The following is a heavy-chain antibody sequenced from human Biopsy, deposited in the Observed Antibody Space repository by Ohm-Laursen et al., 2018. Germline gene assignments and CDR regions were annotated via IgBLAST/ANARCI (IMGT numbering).Heavy chain of an antibody. V-gene: IGHV3-53*01. D-gene: IGHD3-3*01. CDR3: ARGPGKLWSGYYT. Sequence: SLRLSCAASGFTVSDNHISWIRQAPGKGLQWVSLIYSDGNTYYADSVKGRFTISRDIPRNTLYLQMNNLRAEDTAVYYCARGPGKLWSGYYTWGQGSLVSVSS. CDR2: IYSDGNT. CDR1: GFTVSDNH. J-gene: IGHJ5*02.